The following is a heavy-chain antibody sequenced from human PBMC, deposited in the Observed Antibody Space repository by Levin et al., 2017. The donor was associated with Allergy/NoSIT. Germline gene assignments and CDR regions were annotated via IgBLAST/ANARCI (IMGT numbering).Heavy chain of an antibody. J-gene: IGHJ3*02. Sequence: GGSLRLSCAASGFSFNTNSMNWVRQAPGKGLEWVSFISTSSSTIHYADSVKGRFTISRDNAKNSLYLQMNSLRAEDTAVYYCARDGYGDSSFVIWGQGTMVTVSS. CDR3: ARDGYGDSSFVI. V-gene: IGHV3-48*01. CDR2: ISTSSSTI. CDR1: GFSFNTNS. D-gene: IGHD4-17*01.